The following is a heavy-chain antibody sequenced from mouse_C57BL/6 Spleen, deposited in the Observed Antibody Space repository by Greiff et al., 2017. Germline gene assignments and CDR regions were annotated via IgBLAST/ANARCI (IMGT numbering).Heavy chain of an antibody. D-gene: IGHD1-1*01. CDR2: IDPSDSYT. V-gene: IGHV1-50*01. J-gene: IGHJ2*01. CDR3: ARGGYYYGRRDYFDY. Sequence: QVQLQQPGAELVKPGASVKLSCKASGYTFTSYWMQWVKQRPGQGLEWIGEIDPSDSYTNYNQKFKGKATLTVATSSSTAYMQLSSLTSEDSAVYYCARGGYYYGRRDYFDYWGQGTTLTVSS. CDR1: GYTFTSYW.